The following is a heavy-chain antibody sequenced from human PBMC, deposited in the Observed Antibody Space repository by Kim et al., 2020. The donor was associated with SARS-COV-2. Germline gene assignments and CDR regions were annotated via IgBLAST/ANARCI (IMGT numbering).Heavy chain of an antibody. CDR1: GGSISSYY. Sequence: SETLSLTCTVSGGSISSYYWSWIRQPPGKGLEWIGYIYYSGSTNYNPSLKSRVTISVDTSKNQFSLKLSSVTAADTAVYYCARHEAPGDSGSYSYDYWFDPWGQGTLVTVSS. J-gene: IGHJ5*02. CDR3: ARHEAPGDSGSYSYDYWFDP. CDR2: IYYSGST. D-gene: IGHD1-26*01. V-gene: IGHV4-59*08.